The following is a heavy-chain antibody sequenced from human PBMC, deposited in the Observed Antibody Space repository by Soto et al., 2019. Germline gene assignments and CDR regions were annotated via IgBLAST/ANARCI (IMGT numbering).Heavy chain of an antibody. V-gene: IGHV3-21*01. J-gene: IGHJ4*02. Sequence: EVQLVESGGGLVKPGGSLRLSCAASGFTFSSYSMNWVRQAPGKGLEWVSSISSSSSYIYYADSVKGRFTISRDNAKNSLYLQMNSLRAEDTAVYYCARDGTTVVTPFDYWGQGILVTVSS. CDR1: GFTFSSYS. D-gene: IGHD4-17*01. CDR2: ISSSSSYI. CDR3: ARDGTTVVTPFDY.